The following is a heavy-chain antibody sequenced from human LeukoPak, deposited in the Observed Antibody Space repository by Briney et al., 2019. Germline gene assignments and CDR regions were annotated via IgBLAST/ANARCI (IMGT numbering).Heavy chain of an antibody. CDR3: ARAGGTTGTSYY. V-gene: IGHV3-21*01. Sequence: GGSLRLSCAASGFTFSSYSMNWVRQAPGKGLEWVSSISSSSSYIYYADSVKGRFTISRDNAKNSLYLQMNSLSAEDTAVYYCARAGGTTGTSYYWGQGTLVTVSS. D-gene: IGHD1-1*01. CDR1: GFTFSSYS. J-gene: IGHJ4*02. CDR2: ISSSSSYI.